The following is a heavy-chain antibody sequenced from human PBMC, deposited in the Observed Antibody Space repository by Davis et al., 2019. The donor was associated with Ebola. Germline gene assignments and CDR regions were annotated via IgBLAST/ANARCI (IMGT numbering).Heavy chain of an antibody. CDR3: ARRQGSKFDS. J-gene: IGHJ4*02. Sequence: MPSETLSLTCSVSGGPISITNHYWGWIRQTPGKGRDWIGETGHSGYTNYSPSLKSRVTISVDTSKNQFSLKLSSVTAADTAVYYCARRQGSKFDSWGQGTLVTVSS. CDR2: TGHSGYT. V-gene: IGHV4-39*07. CDR1: GGPISITNHY.